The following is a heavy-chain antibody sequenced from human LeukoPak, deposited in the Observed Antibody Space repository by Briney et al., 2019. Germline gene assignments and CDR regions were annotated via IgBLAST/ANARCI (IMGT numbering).Heavy chain of an antibody. D-gene: IGHD3-16*02. Sequence: PSQTLSLTCAVSGGSISSGGYSWSWIRQPPGKGLEWIGYIYYSGSTYYNPSLKSRVTISVDTSKNQFSLKLSSVTAADTAVYYCARYAVWGNYRAFDYWGQGTLVTVSS. CDR1: GGSISSGGYS. CDR3: ARYAVWGNYRAFDY. J-gene: IGHJ4*02. V-gene: IGHV4-30-4*07. CDR2: IYYSGST.